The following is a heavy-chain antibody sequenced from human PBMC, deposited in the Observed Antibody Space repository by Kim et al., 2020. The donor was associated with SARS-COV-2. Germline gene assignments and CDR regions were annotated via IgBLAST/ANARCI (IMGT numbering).Heavy chain of an antibody. CDR1: GFTFSDYY. V-gene: IGHV3-11*01. D-gene: IGHD2-2*02. CDR3: ARRAAVVVPAAIWSGYYYNMAV. J-gene: IGHJ6*02. CDR2: ISGSGTTI. Sequence: GGSLRLSCAASGFTFSDYYMSWIRQAPGKGLEWVSYISGSGTTIYYADSVKGRFTISRDNAKNSLYLQMNSLRAEDTAVYYCARRAAVVVPAAIWSGYYYNMAVWGQGTTVTVSS.